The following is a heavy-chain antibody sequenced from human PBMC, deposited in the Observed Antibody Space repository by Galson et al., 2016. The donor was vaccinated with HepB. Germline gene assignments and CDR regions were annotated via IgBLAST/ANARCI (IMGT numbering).Heavy chain of an antibody. Sequence: SETLSLTCTVSGGSISGYYWSWIRQPPGKGLEWIGYVYYSGSTNYNPSLKSRVAMSVDTSANVFSLKLLSVTAADTAIYYCARVSPARDQWSREFYDYWGQGAQVTVSS. CDR2: VYYSGST. J-gene: IGHJ4*02. V-gene: IGHV4-59*12. D-gene: IGHD3-10*01. CDR1: GGSISGYY. CDR3: ARVSPARDQWSREFYDY.